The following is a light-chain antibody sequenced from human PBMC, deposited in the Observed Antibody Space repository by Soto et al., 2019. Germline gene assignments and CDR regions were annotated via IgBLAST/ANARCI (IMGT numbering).Light chain of an antibody. Sequence: EIVLTHSPGTLSLSPGERSTLSCRASQTLSNSFIAWYQQKPGQAPRLLIYDTSSRATGVPDRYSASGSGTDFTLTISRLEPEDFAVFFCQQYGTSEIIFGQATRLEIK. J-gene: IGKJ5*01. V-gene: IGKV3-20*01. CDR3: QQYGTSEII. CDR1: QTLSNSF. CDR2: DTS.